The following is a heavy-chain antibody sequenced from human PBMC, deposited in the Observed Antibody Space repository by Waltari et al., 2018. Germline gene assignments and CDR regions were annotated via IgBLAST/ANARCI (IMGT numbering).Heavy chain of an antibody. V-gene: IGHV4-61*02. CDR1: GGSISSGSYY. J-gene: IGHJ4*02. D-gene: IGHD2-21*01. CDR2: IYTSGST. Sequence: QVQLQESGPGLVKPSQTLSLTCTVSGGSISSGSYYWSWIRQPAGKGLEWIGRIYTSGSTNYNPSLKSRVTISVDTSKNQFSLKLSSVTAADTAVYYCARALEVAGHWGLLDYWGQGTLVTVSS. CDR3: ARALEVAGHWGLLDY.